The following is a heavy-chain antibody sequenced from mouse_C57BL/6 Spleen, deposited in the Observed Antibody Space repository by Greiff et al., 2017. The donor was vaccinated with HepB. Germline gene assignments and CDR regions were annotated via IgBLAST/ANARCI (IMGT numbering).Heavy chain of an antibody. CDR1: GFTFSDYG. D-gene: IGHD2-3*01. Sequence: EVMLVESGGGLVKPGGSLKLSCAASGFTFSDYGMHWVRQAPEKGLEWVAYISSGSSTIYYADTVKGRFTISRDNAKNTLFLQMTSLRSEDTAMYCGARGDDGYYVRFAYWGQGTLVTVSA. V-gene: IGHV5-17*01. J-gene: IGHJ3*01. CDR3: ARGDDGYYVRFAY. CDR2: ISSGSSTI.